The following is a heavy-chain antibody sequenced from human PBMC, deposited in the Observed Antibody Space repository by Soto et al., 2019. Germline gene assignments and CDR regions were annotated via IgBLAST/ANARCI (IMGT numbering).Heavy chain of an antibody. D-gene: IGHD1-1*01. V-gene: IGHV3-21*03. Sequence: EVQLVESGGGLVKPGGSLRLSCAASGFSFSTYSMNWVRQAPGKGLEWVSSIIGSSTYIFYADSVKGRFTISRDNAKNSLYLQMNSLRAEDTAVYYCAIEVHNWNFDSWGQGTLVTVSS. J-gene: IGHJ4*02. CDR1: GFSFSTYS. CDR3: AIEVHNWNFDS. CDR2: IIGSSTYI.